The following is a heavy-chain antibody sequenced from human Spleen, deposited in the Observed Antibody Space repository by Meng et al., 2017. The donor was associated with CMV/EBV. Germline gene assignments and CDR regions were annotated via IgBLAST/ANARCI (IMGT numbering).Heavy chain of an antibody. CDR1: FGSYA. CDR2: IIPMFGTT. V-gene: IGHV1-69*05. Sequence: FGSYAISCGRQAPGQGLEWMGGIIPMFGTTKYAQKFQGRVTIITDEARSTAFMELSSLRSEDTAVYYCASAGHHASGTYFNDYYDQWGQGTLVTVSS. D-gene: IGHD3-10*01. J-gene: IGHJ4*02. CDR3: ASAGHHASGTYFNDYYDQ.